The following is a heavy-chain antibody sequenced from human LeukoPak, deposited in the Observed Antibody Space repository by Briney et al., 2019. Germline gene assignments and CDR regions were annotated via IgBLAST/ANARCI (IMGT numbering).Heavy chain of an antibody. D-gene: IGHD1-26*01. CDR2: IRSATAGGTA. Sequence: PGGSLRLSCAAYGFTFSKTFMSWVRQAPGKGLEWVARIRSATAGGTAEYAEPVEGRFVVSRGDSKSKLYLQLNSLKIEDTAIYYCTSGSYYGTGSFDIWGQGVMVTVSS. CDR1: GFTFSKTF. V-gene: IGHV3-15*01. J-gene: IGHJ3*02. CDR3: TSGSYYGTGSFDI.